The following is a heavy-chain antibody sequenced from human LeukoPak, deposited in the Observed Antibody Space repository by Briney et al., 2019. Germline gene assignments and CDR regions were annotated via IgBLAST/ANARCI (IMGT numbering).Heavy chain of an antibody. J-gene: IGHJ6*03. CDR1: GGSISSSSYY. CDR2: IYYSGST. Sequence: ASETLSLTCTVSGGSISSSSYYWGWIRQPPGKGLEWIGGIYYSGSTYYNPSLKSRVTISVDTSKNQFSLKLSSVTAADTAVYYCARLKASGSWSTGYYYYMDVWGKGTTVTVSS. CDR3: ARLKASGSWSTGYYYYMDV. D-gene: IGHD6-13*01. V-gene: IGHV4-39*07.